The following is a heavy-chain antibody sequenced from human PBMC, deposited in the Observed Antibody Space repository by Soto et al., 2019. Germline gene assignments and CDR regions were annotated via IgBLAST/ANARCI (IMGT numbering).Heavy chain of an antibody. CDR2: ISSSSSYI. Sequence: GVLRLSCAASGFTFSSYSMNWVRQAPGKGLEWVSSISSSSSYIYYADSVKGRFTISRDNAKDSLYLQMNSLRAEDTAVYYCASGLGYCSSTSCSQPNWRQGTRVTVSS. CDR1: GFTFSSYS. J-gene: IGHJ4*02. D-gene: IGHD2-2*01. CDR3: ASGLGYCSSTSCSQPN. V-gene: IGHV3-21*01.